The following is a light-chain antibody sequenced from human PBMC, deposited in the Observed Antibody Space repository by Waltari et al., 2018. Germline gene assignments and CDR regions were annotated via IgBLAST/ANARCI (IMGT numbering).Light chain of an antibody. CDR2: EVS. J-gene: IGLJ2*01. V-gene: IGLV2-14*01. CDR3: SSYTSSSTLGV. Sequence: QSALTQPASVSGSPGQSITISCTGTSSDVGGYNYVSWYQQHPGKAPKLIIYEVSNRSSGVSNRSSGSKSGNTASLTISGLQAEDEADYYCSSYTSSSTLGVFGGGTKLTVL. CDR1: SSDVGGYNY.